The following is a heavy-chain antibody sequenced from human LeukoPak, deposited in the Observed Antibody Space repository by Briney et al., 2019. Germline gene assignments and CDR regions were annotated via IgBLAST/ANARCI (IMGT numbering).Heavy chain of an antibody. Sequence: GGSLRLSCAASGFTFDDYGMSWVRQAPGKGLEWVSGINWNGGRTGYVDSVKGRFTISRDNAKNSLYLQMNSLRAEDTAVYYCASPHSSGWYYFDYWGQGTLVTVSS. CDR2: INWNGGRT. D-gene: IGHD6-19*01. V-gene: IGHV3-20*04. CDR1: GFTFDDYG. CDR3: ASPHSSGWYYFDY. J-gene: IGHJ4*02.